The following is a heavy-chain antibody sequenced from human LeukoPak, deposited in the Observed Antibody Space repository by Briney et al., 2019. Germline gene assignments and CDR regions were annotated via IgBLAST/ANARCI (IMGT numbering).Heavy chain of an antibody. J-gene: IGHJ4*02. CDR3: ARVVNGYVDY. CDR1: GFTFSDYY. Sequence: GGSLRLSCATSGFTFSDYYMSWIRQAPGKGLEWVSFISASSNYIYYADSVKGRFTISRDNAQNSLYLQMNSLRAEDTAVYFCARVVNGYVDYWGQGTLVTVSS. D-gene: IGHD2-8*01. V-gene: IGHV3-11*06. CDR2: ISASSNYI.